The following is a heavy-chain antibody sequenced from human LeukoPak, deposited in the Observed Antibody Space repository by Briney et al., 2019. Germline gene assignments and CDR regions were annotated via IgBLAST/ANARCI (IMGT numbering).Heavy chain of an antibody. D-gene: IGHD6-13*01. CDR3: AERSSSWYDNGMDV. Sequence: ASVKVSCKASGYTFTSYGISWVRQAPGQGLEWMGWINTNTGNPTYAQGFTGRFVFSLDTSVSTAYLQISSLKAEDTAVYYCAERSSSWYDNGMDVWGQGTTVTVSS. V-gene: IGHV7-4-1*02. CDR2: INTNTGNP. CDR1: GYTFTSYG. J-gene: IGHJ6*02.